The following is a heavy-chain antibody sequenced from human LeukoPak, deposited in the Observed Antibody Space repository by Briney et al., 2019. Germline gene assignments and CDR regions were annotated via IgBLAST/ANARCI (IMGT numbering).Heavy chain of an antibody. CDR2: TYYRSKWYT. CDR1: GDSVSSNSAA. J-gene: IGHJ4*02. Sequence: SQTLSLTCAISGDSVSSNSAAWNWIRPSPSRGLEWLGRTYYRSKWYTYYAVSVKSRISINRDTSKNQISLQLNSVTPEDTAVYYCARSTGPIDYWGQGTLVTVSS. CDR3: ARSTGPIDY. V-gene: IGHV6-1*01. D-gene: IGHD1-1*01.